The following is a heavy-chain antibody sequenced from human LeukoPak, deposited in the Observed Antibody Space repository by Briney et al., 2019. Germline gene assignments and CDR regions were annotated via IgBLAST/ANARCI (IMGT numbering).Heavy chain of an antibody. V-gene: IGHV3-23*01. CDR3: AKGSRWYWFDP. D-gene: IGHD6-13*01. CDR1: GFTFSSYA. J-gene: IGHJ5*02. CDR2: TSDSGGST. Sequence: GASLRLSCAASGFTFSSYAMSRVRQAPGKGLEWVSTTSDSGGSTYYADSVKGRFTISRDTSKNTLYLQMNSLRADDTAVYYCAKGSRWYWFDPWGQGTLVTVSS.